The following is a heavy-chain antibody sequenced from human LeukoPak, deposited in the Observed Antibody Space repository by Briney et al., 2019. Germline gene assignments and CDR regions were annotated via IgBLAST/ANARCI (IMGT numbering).Heavy chain of an antibody. CDR2: IYYTGST. CDR3: ARDSGLDV. Sequence: SETLSLTCTVSGGSISTYYWSWIRQSPGKGLEWIGYIYYTGSTNYNPSLKSRVTISVDTSKNQFSLKLSSVTAADTAVYYCARDSGLDVWGEGTTVTVSS. CDR1: GGSISTYY. V-gene: IGHV4-59*01. J-gene: IGHJ6*04. D-gene: IGHD3-10*01.